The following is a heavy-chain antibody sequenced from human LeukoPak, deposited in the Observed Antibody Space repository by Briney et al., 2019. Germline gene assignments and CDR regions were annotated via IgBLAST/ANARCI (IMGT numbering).Heavy chain of an antibody. CDR2: IYSSGNT. J-gene: IGHJ3*02. Sequence: ESSETLSLTCTVFGGSISSSGYYWGWIRQPPGKGLGWIGSIYSSGNTYYNPSLKSRVTISVDTSKNQFALKLSSVTAADTAVYYCAGGRDGYNSGAFDIWGQGTMVTVSS. V-gene: IGHV4-39*06. CDR3: AGGRDGYNSGAFDI. CDR1: GGSISSSGYY. D-gene: IGHD5-24*01.